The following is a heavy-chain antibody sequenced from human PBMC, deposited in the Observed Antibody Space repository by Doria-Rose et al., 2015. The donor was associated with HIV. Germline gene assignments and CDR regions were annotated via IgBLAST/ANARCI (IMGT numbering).Heavy chain of an antibody. Sequence: GFTFDDYAMHWVRQAPGKGLEWVSGISWNSGSIGYADSVKGRFTISRDNAKNSLYLQMNSLRAEDTALYYCAKESSYGMVDYWGQGTLVTVSS. CDR2: ISWNSGSI. CDR3: AKESSYGMVDY. J-gene: IGHJ4*02. CDR1: GFTFDDYA. D-gene: IGHD5-18*01. V-gene: IGHV3-9*01.